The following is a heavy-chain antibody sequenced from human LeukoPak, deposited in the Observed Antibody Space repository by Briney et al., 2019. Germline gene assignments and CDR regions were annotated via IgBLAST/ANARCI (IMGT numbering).Heavy chain of an antibody. CDR2: IYHSGST. D-gene: IGHD3-22*01. Sequence: PSETLSLTCTVSGYSISSGYYWGWIRQPPGKGLEWIGSIYHSGSTYYNVSLKSRVTISVDTSKNQFSLKLSSVTAADTAVYYCARAHPTYYYDSSGYYYAYPGYYYMDVWGKGTTVTVSS. V-gene: IGHV4-38-2*02. CDR3: ARAHPTYYYDSSGYYYAYPGYYYMDV. J-gene: IGHJ6*03. CDR1: GYSISSGYY.